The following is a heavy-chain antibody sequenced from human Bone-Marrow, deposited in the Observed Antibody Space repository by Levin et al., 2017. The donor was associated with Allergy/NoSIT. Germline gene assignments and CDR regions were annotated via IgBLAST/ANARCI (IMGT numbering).Heavy chain of an antibody. CDR3: ARDWALTGIDEPTILKDH. Sequence: GESLKISCEASGFIFSNFAMHWVRQAPGKGLEWVAVIWHDGSNEYYLDSVKGRFIISRDNSKNKVYLQMNRLRAEDTGVYYCARDWALTGIDEPTILKDHWGQGPLVTVSS. CDR1: GFIFSNFA. J-gene: IGHJ4*02. D-gene: IGHD3-9*01. V-gene: IGHV3-33*01. CDR2: IWHDGSNE.